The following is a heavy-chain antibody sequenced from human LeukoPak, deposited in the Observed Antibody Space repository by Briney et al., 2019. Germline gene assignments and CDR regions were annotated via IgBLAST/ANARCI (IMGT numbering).Heavy chain of an antibody. V-gene: IGHV3-7*01. Sequence: GRSLKLSCAASGFTFGHYGMHWVRQAPGKGLEWVGNINQDGSVKHYVDSVRGRFTISRDNARNSVYLQMSALRVEDTAVYYCTRDFVFWGQGSLVTASS. D-gene: IGHD3-3*01. J-gene: IGHJ4*02. CDR2: INQDGSVK. CDR3: TRDFVF. CDR1: GFTFGHYG.